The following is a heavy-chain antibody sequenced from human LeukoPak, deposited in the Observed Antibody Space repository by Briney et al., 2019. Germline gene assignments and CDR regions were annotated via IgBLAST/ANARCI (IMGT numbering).Heavy chain of an antibody. J-gene: IGHJ5*02. Sequence: SETLSLTCAVYGGSFSGYHWSWIRQPPGKGLEWIGEINHSGSTNYNPSLKSRVTISVDTSKNQFSLKLSSVTAADTAVYYCARGYCSSTSCYVPYWFDPWGQGTLVTVSS. D-gene: IGHD2-2*01. CDR2: INHSGST. CDR1: GGSFSGYH. V-gene: IGHV4-34*01. CDR3: ARGYCSSTSCYVPYWFDP.